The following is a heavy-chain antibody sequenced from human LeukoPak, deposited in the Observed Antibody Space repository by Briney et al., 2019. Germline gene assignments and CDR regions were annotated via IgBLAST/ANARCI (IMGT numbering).Heavy chain of an antibody. CDR3: AATVAVAGIACWFDP. D-gene: IGHD6-19*01. Sequence: SETLSLTCTVSGGSISSSTYYWSWIRQPAGKGLEWIGRIYTSGSTNYNPSLKSRVTISVDTSKNQFSLKLSSVTAADTAVYYCAATVAVAGIACWFDPWGQGTLVTVSS. CDR1: GGSISSSTYY. V-gene: IGHV4-61*02. CDR2: IYTSGST. J-gene: IGHJ5*02.